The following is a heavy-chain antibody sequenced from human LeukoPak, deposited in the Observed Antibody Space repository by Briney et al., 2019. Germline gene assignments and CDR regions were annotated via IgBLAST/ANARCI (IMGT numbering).Heavy chain of an antibody. V-gene: IGHV3-30-3*01. Sequence: PGGSLRLSCAASGFTFSTYFMQWVRQAPGKGLEWVAIISSDGNKKYYADSVRGRFTISRDNPDNTLYLQMNSLRTEDTAVYYCAGFYNRAPGDYWGQGTLVTVSS. CDR3: AGFYNRAPGDY. CDR1: GFTFSTYF. D-gene: IGHD1-1*01. CDR2: ISSDGNKK. J-gene: IGHJ4*02.